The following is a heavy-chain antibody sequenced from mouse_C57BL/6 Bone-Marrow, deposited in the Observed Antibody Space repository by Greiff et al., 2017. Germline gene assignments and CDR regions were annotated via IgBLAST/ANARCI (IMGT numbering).Heavy chain of an antibody. J-gene: IGHJ1*03. Sequence: QVTLKVSGPELVKPGASVKLSCKASGYTFPSYDINWVKQRPGQGLAWIGWIYPRDGSTKYNEKFKGKATLTVDTSSSTAYMERHSLTSEDSAVYFCARLEFYGSSGDWYFDVWGTGTTGTVSS. D-gene: IGHD1-1*01. CDR3: ARLEFYGSSGDWYFDV. CDR1: GYTFPSYD. CDR2: IYPRDGST. V-gene: IGHV1-85*01.